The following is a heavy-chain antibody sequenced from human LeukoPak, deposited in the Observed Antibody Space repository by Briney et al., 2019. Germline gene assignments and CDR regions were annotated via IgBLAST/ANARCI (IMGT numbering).Heavy chain of an antibody. CDR3: ARGGNYYDSSGYYYGPDY. Sequence: ASVKVSCKASGYTFTSYYMHWVRQAPGQGLEWMGIINPSGGSTSYAQKFEGRVTMTRDTSTSTVYMELSSLRSEDTAVYYCARGGNYYDSSGYYYGPDYWGQGTLVTVSS. CDR2: INPSGGST. CDR1: GYTFTSYY. J-gene: IGHJ4*02. V-gene: IGHV1-46*01. D-gene: IGHD3-22*01.